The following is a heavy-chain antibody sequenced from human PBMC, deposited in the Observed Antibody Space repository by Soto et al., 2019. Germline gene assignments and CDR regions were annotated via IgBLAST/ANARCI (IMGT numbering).Heavy chain of an antibody. J-gene: IGHJ4*02. V-gene: IGHV4-59*01. CDR3: ARDTRSYDSSGYFYFDY. D-gene: IGHD3-22*01. Sequence: SETLSLTCTVSGASISSYYWNRIRQPPGKRLEWIGYIHYSGSTDHHPSLKSRVTISVSTSRNQFSLKLSSVTAADTAVYYCARDTRSYDSSGYFYFDYWGQGALVTVSS. CDR2: IHYSGST. CDR1: GASISSYY.